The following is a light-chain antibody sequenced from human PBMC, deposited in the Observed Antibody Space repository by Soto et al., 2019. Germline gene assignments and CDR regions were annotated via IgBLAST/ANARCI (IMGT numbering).Light chain of an antibody. CDR2: DAS. CDR1: QSISSW. V-gene: IGKV1-5*01. J-gene: IGKJ1*01. Sequence: DIQMTQSPSTLSASVGDRVTITCRASQSISSWLAWYQQKPGKAPKLLIYDASSLESRVPSRFSGSASGTEFTLTISSLQPDDFATSYCQQYNSYSSTFGQRTKVDIK. CDR3: QQYNSYSST.